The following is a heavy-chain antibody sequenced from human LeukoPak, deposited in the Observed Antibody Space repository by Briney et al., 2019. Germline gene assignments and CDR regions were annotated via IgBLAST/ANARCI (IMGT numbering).Heavy chain of an antibody. CDR3: ARVIPDWLLAFDY. J-gene: IGHJ4*02. V-gene: IGHV4-39*07. Sequence: PSETLSLTCTVSGGSISSSSYYWGWIRQPPGKGLEWIGSIYYSGSTYYNPSLKSRVTISVDTSKNQFSLKLSSVTAADTAVYYCARVIPDWLLAFDYWGQGTLVTVSS. CDR1: GGSISSSSYY. CDR2: IYYSGST. D-gene: IGHD3-9*01.